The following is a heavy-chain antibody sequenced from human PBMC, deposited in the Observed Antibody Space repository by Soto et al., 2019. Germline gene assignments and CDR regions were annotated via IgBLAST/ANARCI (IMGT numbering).Heavy chain of an antibody. J-gene: IGHJ5*02. Sequence: QVQLVQSGAEVKKPGASVKVSCKASGYTFTTHGISWVRQVPGQGLEWMGWVRGDNGHTNYAQSLQGRVTMTTDTSTNKTYRELRSLRSDDTAVYYCARDHGYCRSGTCYREWFDPWGQGTLVTVSS. CDR3: ARDHGYCRSGTCYREWFDP. CDR1: GYTFTTHG. CDR2: VRGDNGHT. D-gene: IGHD2-15*01. V-gene: IGHV1-18*01.